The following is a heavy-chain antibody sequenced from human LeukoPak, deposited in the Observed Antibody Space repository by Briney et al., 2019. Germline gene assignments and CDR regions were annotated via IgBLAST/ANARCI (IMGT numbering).Heavy chain of an antibody. J-gene: IGHJ4*02. Sequence: GGSLRLSCAASGFTFSSYAMSWVRQAPGRGREWVSAFTGSGGSTYYEDSVKGRFTISRDNSKNTLYLQMNSLRVEDTAVYYCAKRYCSGGSCPAKGEYYFDYWGQGTLVTVSS. V-gene: IGHV3-23*01. CDR1: GFTFSSYA. D-gene: IGHD2-15*01. CDR2: FTGSGGST. CDR3: AKRYCSGGSCPAKGEYYFDY.